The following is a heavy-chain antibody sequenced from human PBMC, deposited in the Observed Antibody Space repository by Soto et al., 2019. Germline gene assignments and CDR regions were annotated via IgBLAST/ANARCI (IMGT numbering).Heavy chain of an antibody. CDR3: ARDLGVTTKGKYYYGMDV. D-gene: IGHD4-4*01. V-gene: IGHV3-30-3*01. Sequence: PGGSLRLSCAASGFTFSSYAMHWVRQAPGKGLEWVAVISYDGSNKYYADSVKGRFTISRDNSKNTLYLQMNSLRAEDTAVYYCARDLGVTTKGKYYYGMDVWGQGTTVTVSS. J-gene: IGHJ6*02. CDR2: ISYDGSNK. CDR1: GFTFSSYA.